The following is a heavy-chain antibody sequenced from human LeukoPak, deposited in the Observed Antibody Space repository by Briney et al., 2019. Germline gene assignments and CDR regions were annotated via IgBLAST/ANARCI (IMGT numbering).Heavy chain of an antibody. CDR1: GYTFTSYY. CDR2: INPSGGST. CDR3: ARFFSGSGSYYNQNWFDP. J-gene: IGHJ5*02. D-gene: IGHD3-10*01. Sequence: ASVKVSCKASGYTFTSYYMHWVRQAPGQGLEWMGIINPSGGSTSYAQKFQGRVTMTRDTSTSTVYTELSSLRSEDTAVYYCARFFSGSGSYYNQNWFDPWGQGTLVAVSS. V-gene: IGHV1-46*01.